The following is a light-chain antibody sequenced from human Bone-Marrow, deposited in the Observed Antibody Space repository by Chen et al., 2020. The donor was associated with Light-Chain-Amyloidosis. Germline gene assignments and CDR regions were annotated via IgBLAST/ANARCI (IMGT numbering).Light chain of an antibody. Sequence: EIVMTQSPATLSVSPGERATLSCRASQSVSSNLAWNQQKPGQATRLLIYGAPTRATGIPARFSGSGSGTEFTLTISSLQSEDFAVYYCQQYNNWPPWTFGQGTKVEIK. CDR2: GAP. J-gene: IGKJ1*01. CDR3: QQYNNWPPWT. CDR1: QSVSSN. V-gene: IGKV3-15*01.